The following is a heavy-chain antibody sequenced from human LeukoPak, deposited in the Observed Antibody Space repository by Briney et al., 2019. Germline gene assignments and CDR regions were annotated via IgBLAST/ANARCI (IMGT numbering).Heavy chain of an antibody. CDR1: GGSISSGSYY. V-gene: IGHV4-61*02. J-gene: IGHJ4*02. D-gene: IGHD3-10*01. CDR3: ARGTHPMVDAWVY. Sequence: SETLSLTCTVSGGSISSGSYYWSWIRQPAGKGLEWIGRIYTSGSTNYNPSLKSRVTISVDTSKNQFSLKLSSVTAADTAVYYCARGTHPMVDAWVYWGQGTLVTVSS. CDR2: IYTSGST.